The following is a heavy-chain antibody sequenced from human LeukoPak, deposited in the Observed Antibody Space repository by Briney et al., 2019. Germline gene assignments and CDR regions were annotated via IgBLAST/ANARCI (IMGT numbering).Heavy chain of an antibody. J-gene: IGHJ4*02. CDR1: GFTFTSYA. Sequence: TGGSPRLSCSASGFTFTSYAMSWVRQGPGKGLEWVSVICDSGGSTYYADSVKGRFTISRDNSKNTLYLQMNSLRADDTAVYYCAKRRWLGGIGVADPFDYWGQGTLVTVSS. V-gene: IGHV3-23*01. CDR2: ICDSGGST. D-gene: IGHD6-19*01. CDR3: AKRRWLGGIGVADPFDY.